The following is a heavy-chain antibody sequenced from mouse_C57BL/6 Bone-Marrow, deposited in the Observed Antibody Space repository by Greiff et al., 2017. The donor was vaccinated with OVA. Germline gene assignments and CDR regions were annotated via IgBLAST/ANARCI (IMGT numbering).Heavy chain of an antibody. CDR2: IDPNSGGT. CDR3: ASLYYYGSSPYAMDY. V-gene: IGHV1-72*01. D-gene: IGHD1-1*01. CDR1: GYTFTSYW. Sequence: VQLQQPGAELVKPGASVKLSCKASGYTFTSYWMHWVKQRPGRGLEWIGRIDPNSGGTKYNEKFKSKATLTVDKPSSTAYMQLSSLTSEDSAVYYCASLYYYGSSPYAMDYWGQGTSVTVSS. J-gene: IGHJ4*01.